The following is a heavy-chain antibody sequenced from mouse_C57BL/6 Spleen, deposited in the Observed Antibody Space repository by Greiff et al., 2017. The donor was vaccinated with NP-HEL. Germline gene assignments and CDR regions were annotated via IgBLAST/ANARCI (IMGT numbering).Heavy chain of an antibody. Sequence: EVQLQQSGPELVKPGASVKMSCKASGYTFTDYNMHWVKQSHGKSLEWIGYLNPNNGGTSYKQKFKGKATLTVNTSSSTAYMELRSLTSEDSAVYYCALITTSYFDVWGTGTTVTVSS. CDR1: GYTFTDYN. V-gene: IGHV1-22*01. J-gene: IGHJ1*03. CDR2: LNPNNGGT. D-gene: IGHD1-1*01. CDR3: ALITTSYFDV.